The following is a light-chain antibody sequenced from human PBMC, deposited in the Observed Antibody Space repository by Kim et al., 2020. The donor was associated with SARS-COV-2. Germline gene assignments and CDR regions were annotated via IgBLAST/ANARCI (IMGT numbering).Light chain of an antibody. Sequence: LSPGERATLSCRASQSVTSNSLAWYQQRPGQTPRLLIYGASSRAPGIPDRFSGSGSGTDFSLTISRLEPEDFAVYYCQQYGSSPPFGGGTKVDIK. CDR2: GAS. J-gene: IGKJ4*01. CDR1: QSVTSNS. CDR3: QQYGSSPP. V-gene: IGKV3-20*01.